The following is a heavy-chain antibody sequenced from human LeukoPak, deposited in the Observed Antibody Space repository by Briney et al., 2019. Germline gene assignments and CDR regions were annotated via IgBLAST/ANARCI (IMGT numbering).Heavy chain of an antibody. J-gene: IGHJ5*02. D-gene: IGHD3-22*01. CDR2: INHSGST. Sequence: SETLSLTCAVYGGSFSGYYWSWIRQPPGKGLEWIGEINHSGSTNYNPSLKSRVTISVDTSKNQFSLKLSSVTAADTAVYYCARHTITMIVSPWGQGTLVTVSS. CDR3: ARHTITMIVSP. CDR1: GGSFSGYY. V-gene: IGHV4-34*01.